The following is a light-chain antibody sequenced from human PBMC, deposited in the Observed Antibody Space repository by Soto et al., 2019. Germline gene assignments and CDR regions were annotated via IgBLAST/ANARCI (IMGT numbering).Light chain of an antibody. CDR2: ENN. CDR3: GTWDGSLSAWV. J-gene: IGLJ3*02. V-gene: IGLV1-51*02. CDR1: SSNIGNNY. Sequence: QSVLTQPPSVSAAPGQTVTISCSGSSSNIGNNYVSWYQQLPGTAPKLLIYENNKRPSGIPDRFSGSKSGTSATLGIAGLQTGDEADYYGGTWDGSLSAWVFGGGTKLTVL.